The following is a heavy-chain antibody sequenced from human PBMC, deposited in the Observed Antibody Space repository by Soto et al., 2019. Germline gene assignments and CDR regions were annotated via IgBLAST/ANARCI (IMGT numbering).Heavy chain of an antibody. J-gene: IGHJ3*02. Sequence: EVQLVESGGGLVQPGESLRLSCAASGFTFSDSWMRWFRQAPGKGLEWVASIKEDGGETKYVDSVKGRFTVSRDNAKNSLYLQMNSLRVEDTAVYYCATPSWTTFDMWGQGTMVTVSA. CDR1: GFTFSDSW. CDR2: IKEDGGET. CDR3: ATPSWTTFDM. V-gene: IGHV3-7*01. D-gene: IGHD1-1*01.